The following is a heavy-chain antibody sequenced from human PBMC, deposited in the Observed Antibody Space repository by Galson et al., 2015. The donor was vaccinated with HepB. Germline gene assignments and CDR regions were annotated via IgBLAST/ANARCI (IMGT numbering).Heavy chain of an antibody. CDR2: IKDKGDGGTT. CDR1: GFTFRNAW. D-gene: IGHD3-22*01. CDR3: TTVRYGSTAYPDY. Sequence: SLRLSCAASGFTFRNAWMTWVRQAPGKGLEWVGRIKDKGDGGTTEYAAPVKGRFTISRADSKSTLELQMTNLKAEDTAAYYCTTVRYGSTAYPDYLGPGPLVTVSS. V-gene: IGHV3-15*01. J-gene: IGHJ4*02.